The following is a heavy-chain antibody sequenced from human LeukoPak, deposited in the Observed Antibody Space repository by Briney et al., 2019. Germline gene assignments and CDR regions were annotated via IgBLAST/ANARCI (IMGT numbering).Heavy chain of an antibody. D-gene: IGHD3-10*01. V-gene: IGHV4-59*01. Sequence: PSETLSLTCTVSGGSISSYYWSWIRQPPGKGLEWIGYIYYSGSTNYNPSLKSRVTISVDTSKNQFSLKLSSVTAADTAVYYCARVRHGSGSPFVDYWGQGTLVTVSS. CDR2: IYYSGST. J-gene: IGHJ4*02. CDR1: GGSISSYY. CDR3: ARVRHGSGSPFVDY.